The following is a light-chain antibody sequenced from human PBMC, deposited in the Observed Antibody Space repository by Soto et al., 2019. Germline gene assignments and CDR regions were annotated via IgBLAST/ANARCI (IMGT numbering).Light chain of an antibody. Sequence: QSALTQPASVSGSPGQSITISCTGTSSDVGSYNYVSWYQQHPGKAPKLMIYEVSNRPSGVSNRFSGSKSGNTASLTISGLQAEDEADYYCSSYTYITFWLFGGGTKLTVL. J-gene: IGLJ3*02. CDR2: EVS. CDR3: SSYTYITFWL. CDR1: SSDVGSYNY. V-gene: IGLV2-14*01.